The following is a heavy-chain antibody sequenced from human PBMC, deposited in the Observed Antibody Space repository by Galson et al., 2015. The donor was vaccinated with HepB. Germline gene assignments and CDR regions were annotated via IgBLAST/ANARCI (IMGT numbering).Heavy chain of an antibody. CDR2: ISGHNGNT. CDR3: TRGAYYESSGYYAPAY. D-gene: IGHD3-22*01. J-gene: IGHJ4*02. V-gene: IGHV1-18*01. Sequence: SVKVSCKASGYTFSDYDISWVRQAPGQGLEWMGWISGHNGNTKYAQTFQGRVIMTTYTSTNTAYMELRSLRSDDTAVYYCTRGAYYESSGYYAPAYWGQGTLVTVSS. CDR1: GYTFSDYD.